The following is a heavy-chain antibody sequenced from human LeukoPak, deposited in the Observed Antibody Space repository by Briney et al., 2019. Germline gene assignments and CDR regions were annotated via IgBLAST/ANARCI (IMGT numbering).Heavy chain of an antibody. CDR1: GFTFSSNY. J-gene: IGHJ4*02. CDR2: IYSGGGT. V-gene: IGHV3-53*01. CDR3: ARSSES. Sequence: GGSLRLSCAASGFTFSSNYMSWVRQAPGKRLEWVSVIYSGGGTYYADPVQGRLTNSRDNSNNTIYLQMNSRRGEDTAVYYCARSSESWGQGTLVTVSS.